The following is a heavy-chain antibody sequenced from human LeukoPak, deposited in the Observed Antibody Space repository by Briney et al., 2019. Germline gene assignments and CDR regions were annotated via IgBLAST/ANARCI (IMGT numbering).Heavy chain of an antibody. CDR3: ANSNDYDSSGYYYHPPAF. Sequence: PGRSLRLSCAASGFTFSSYAMHWVRQAPGKGLEWVAVISYDGSNKYYADSVKGRFTISRDNSKNTLYLQMNSLRAEDTAVYYCANSNDYDSSGYYYHPPAFWGQGTLVTVSS. V-gene: IGHV3-30-3*01. CDR1: GFTFSSYA. D-gene: IGHD3-22*01. J-gene: IGHJ4*02. CDR2: ISYDGSNK.